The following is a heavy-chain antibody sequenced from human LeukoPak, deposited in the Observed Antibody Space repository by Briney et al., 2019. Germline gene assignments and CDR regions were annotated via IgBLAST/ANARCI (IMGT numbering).Heavy chain of an antibody. D-gene: IGHD4-17*01. CDR3: ARVTHDYGDFTAFDI. CDR1: GGSFSGYY. Sequence: SETLSLTCAVYGGSFSGYYWSWIRQPPGKGLEWIGEINHSGSTNYNPSLKSRVTVSVDTSKNQLSLKLSSVTAADTAVYYCARVTHDYGDFTAFDIWAKGQWSPSLQ. CDR2: INHSGST. J-gene: IGHJ3*02. V-gene: IGHV4-34*01.